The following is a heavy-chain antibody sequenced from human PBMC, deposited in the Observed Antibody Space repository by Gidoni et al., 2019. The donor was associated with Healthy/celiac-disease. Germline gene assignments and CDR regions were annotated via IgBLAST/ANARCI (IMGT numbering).Heavy chain of an antibody. V-gene: IGHV4-61*01. CDR1: GGSVSSGSYY. D-gene: IGHD3-3*01. CDR3: ARDAGRITIFGVVSIYFDY. Sequence: QVQLQESGTGLVKPSETLSLTCTVSGGSVSSGSYYLSWFRPPPGKGLEWIGYIYYSGSTNYNPSLKSRVTISVDTSKNQFSLKLSSVTAADTAVYYCARDAGRITIFGVVSIYFDYWGQGTLVTVSS. CDR2: IYYSGST. J-gene: IGHJ4*02.